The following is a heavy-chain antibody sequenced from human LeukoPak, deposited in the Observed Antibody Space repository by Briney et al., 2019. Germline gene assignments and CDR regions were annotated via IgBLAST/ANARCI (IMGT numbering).Heavy chain of an antibody. CDR3: ARHRTKSELTDY. J-gene: IGHJ4*02. V-gene: IGHV4-39*01. CDR1: GGSISSSSYY. CDR2: IYYSRST. Sequence: SETLSLTCTVSGGSISSSSYYWGWIRQPPGKGLEWIGSIYYSRSTYYNPSLKSRVTISVDTSKNQFSLKLSSVTAADTAVYYCARHRTKSELTDYWGQGTLVTVSS. D-gene: IGHD2-8*01.